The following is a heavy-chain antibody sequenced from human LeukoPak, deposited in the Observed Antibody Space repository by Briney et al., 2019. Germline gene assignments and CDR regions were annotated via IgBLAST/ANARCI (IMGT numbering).Heavy chain of an antibody. CDR1: GFTFSTSW. D-gene: IGHD5-18*01. CDR2: INEDGTIK. J-gene: IGHJ3*02. V-gene: IGHV3-7*01. CDR3: ARDSGYNAFDI. Sequence: GGSLRLSCAASGFTFSTSWMTWVRQAPGKELEWLGNINEDGTIKNYVDSVKGRFTTSRDNAKNSLFLQMPSLRADDTAVYYCARDSGYNAFDIWGLGTMVTVSS.